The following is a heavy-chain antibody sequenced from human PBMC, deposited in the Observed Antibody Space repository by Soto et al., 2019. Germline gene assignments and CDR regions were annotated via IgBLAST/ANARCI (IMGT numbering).Heavy chain of an antibody. D-gene: IGHD3-16*02. Sequence: GGSLRLSCAASRFTFKNYGMHWVRQAPGKGLEWVAIIYYDGSHKYYATSVKGRFTISRDNSKNTLYMQMNSLRLEDTAVYYCASGIGGTVIPTYYFDYWGQGTPVTVSS. V-gene: IGHV3-33*01. J-gene: IGHJ4*02. CDR1: RFTFKNYG. CDR2: IYYDGSHK. CDR3: ASGIGGTVIPTYYFDY.